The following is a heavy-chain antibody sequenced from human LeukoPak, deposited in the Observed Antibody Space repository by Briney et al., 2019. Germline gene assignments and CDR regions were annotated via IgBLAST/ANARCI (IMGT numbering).Heavy chain of an antibody. Sequence: ASVKVSCKASGYTFTSYGISWVRQAPGQGLEWMGWISASNGNTNYAQKLQGRVTMTTDTSTSTAYMELRSLRSDDTAVYYCARVPASSSGWYSRAWGVPDPNLDYWGQGTLVTVSS. J-gene: IGHJ4*02. CDR1: GYTFTSYG. CDR2: ISASNGNT. D-gene: IGHD6-19*01. CDR3: ARVPASSSGWYSRAWGVPDPNLDY. V-gene: IGHV1-18*01.